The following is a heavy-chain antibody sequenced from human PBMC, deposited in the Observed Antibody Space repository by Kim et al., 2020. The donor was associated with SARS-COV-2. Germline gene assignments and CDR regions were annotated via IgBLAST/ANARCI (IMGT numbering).Heavy chain of an antibody. V-gene: IGHV3-33*01. CDR1: GFIFSTYG. D-gene: IGHD2-2*01. Sequence: GGSLRPSCAASGFIFSTYGMHWVRQAPGKGLEWVAVIWYDEKSEYYADSVKGRFTISRDNSKGTVYLQMNSLRAEDTAVYYCARALYYSTADAFDLWGQGTMVTVAS. CDR3: ARALYYSTADAFDL. CDR2: IWYDEKSE. J-gene: IGHJ3*01.